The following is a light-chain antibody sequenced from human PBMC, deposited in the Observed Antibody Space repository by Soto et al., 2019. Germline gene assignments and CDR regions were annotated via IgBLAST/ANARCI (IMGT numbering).Light chain of an antibody. Sequence: EIVLTQSPGTLSLSPGERATLSCRASQSISSSYLAWYQQKPGQAPRLLIYGASSRATGIPERFSGSGSGTDFTLTISRLGPEDFAVYYCQQYATSPPTFGQGTKLEIK. J-gene: IGKJ2*01. V-gene: IGKV3-20*01. CDR3: QQYATSPPT. CDR1: QSISSSY. CDR2: GAS.